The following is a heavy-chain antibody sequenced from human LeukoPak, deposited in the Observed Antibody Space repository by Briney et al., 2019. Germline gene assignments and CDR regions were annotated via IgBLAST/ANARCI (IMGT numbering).Heavy chain of an antibody. CDR2: INSDGSST. CDR1: GFTFSSYW. V-gene: IGHV3-74*01. Sequence: GGSLRLSCAASGFTFSSYWMHWVRQAPGKGLVWVSRINSDGSSTSYADSVEGRFTISRDNAKNTLYLQMHSLRAEDTALYYCARDPLAYCSGGSCYSDAFDIWGQGTMVTVSS. J-gene: IGHJ3*02. D-gene: IGHD2-15*01. CDR3: ARDPLAYCSGGSCYSDAFDI.